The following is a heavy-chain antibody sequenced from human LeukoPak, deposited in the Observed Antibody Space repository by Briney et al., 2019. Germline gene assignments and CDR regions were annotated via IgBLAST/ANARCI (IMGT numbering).Heavy chain of an antibody. CDR3: ARDYYDSSGVRAFDI. CDR1: GYTYTSYD. D-gene: IGHD3-22*01. Sequence: ASVKVSCKASGYTYTSYDINWVRQATGQGLEWMGWMNPNSGNTGYAQRFQGRVTITKNTSISTAYMELSSLRSEDTAVYYCARDYYDSSGVRAFDIWGQGTMVTVSS. V-gene: IGHV1-8*01. J-gene: IGHJ3*02. CDR2: MNPNSGNT.